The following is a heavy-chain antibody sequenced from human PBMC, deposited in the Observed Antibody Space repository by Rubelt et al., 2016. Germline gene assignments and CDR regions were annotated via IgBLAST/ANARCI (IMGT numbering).Heavy chain of an antibody. D-gene: IGHD1-26*01. V-gene: IGHV3-7*03. CDR2: INQDGSEK. CDR3: ARALPQWEIYS. Sequence: EVQVLESGGGLVQPGGSLRLSCAASGFTFSNYAMSWVRQAPGKGLEWVANINQDGSEKYYVDSVRGRFTISRDNAKNSLYLQMKSLRGEDTAVYYCARALPQWEIYSWGQGTLITVSS. J-gene: IGHJ4*02. CDR1: GFTFSNYA.